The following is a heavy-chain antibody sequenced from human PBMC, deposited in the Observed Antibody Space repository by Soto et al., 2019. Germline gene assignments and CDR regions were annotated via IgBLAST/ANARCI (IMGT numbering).Heavy chain of an antibody. CDR2: IYCSGST. Sequence: QVQLQESGPGLVKPSQTLSLTCTVSGGSISSGDYYWSWIRQPPGKGLEWIGYIYCSGSTYYNPSLKSRVTISVDTSKNQFSLKLSSVTAADTAVYYCARAATYYDFWSAFDYWGQGTLVTVSS. D-gene: IGHD3-3*01. V-gene: IGHV4-30-4*01. J-gene: IGHJ4*02. CDR3: ARAATYYDFWSAFDY. CDR1: GGSISSGDYY.